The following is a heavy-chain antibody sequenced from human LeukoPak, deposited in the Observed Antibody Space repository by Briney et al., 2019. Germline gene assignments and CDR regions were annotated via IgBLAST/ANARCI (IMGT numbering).Heavy chain of an antibody. CDR3: ARDRFGGTMVRGVIRLNAFDI. J-gene: IGHJ3*02. V-gene: IGHV1-69*05. CDR1: GYTFTSYY. Sequence: ASVKVSCKASGYTFTSYYMHRVRQAPGQGLEWMGGIIPIFGTANYAQKFQGRVTITTDESTSTAYMELSSLRSEDTAVYYCARDRFGGTMVRGVIRLNAFDIWGQGTMVTVSS. D-gene: IGHD3-10*01. CDR2: IIPIFGTA.